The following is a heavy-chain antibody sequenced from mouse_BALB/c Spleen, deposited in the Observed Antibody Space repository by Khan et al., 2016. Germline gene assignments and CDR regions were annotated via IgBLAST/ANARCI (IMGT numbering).Heavy chain of an antibody. CDR1: GDSITSGY. CDR2: ISHSGST. D-gene: IGHD1-1*01. CDR3: ARDDGSTYVRGMDY. J-gene: IGHJ4*01. V-gene: IGHV3-8*02. Sequence: VQLQQSGPSLVKLSQTLSLTCSVTGDSITSGYWNWIRKFPGNKLEYMGYISHSGSTYYNPSLKSRISITRDTSKNQYYLQLNSVTTEDTATYYCARDDGSTYVRGMDYWGQGTSGTVSS.